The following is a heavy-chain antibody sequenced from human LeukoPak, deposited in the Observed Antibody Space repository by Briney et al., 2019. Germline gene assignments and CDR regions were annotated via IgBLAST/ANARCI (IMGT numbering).Heavy chain of an antibody. CDR3: AKGNWRYFDY. V-gene: IGHV3-23*01. D-gene: IGHD1-1*01. J-gene: IGHJ4*02. CDR1: GFTFSTYV. CDR2: ISGSGGST. Sequence: AERSLRLSCAASGFTFSTYVMSWVRQAPGKGLEWVSAISGSGGSTYYADSVKGRFTISRDNSKNTLYLQMNSLGADDTAVYYCAKGNWRYFDYWGQGTLVTVSS.